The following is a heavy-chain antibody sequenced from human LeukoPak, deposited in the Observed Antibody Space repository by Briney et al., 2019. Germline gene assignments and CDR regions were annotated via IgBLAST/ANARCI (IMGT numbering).Heavy chain of an antibody. CDR2: IYPSGST. Sequence: SETLSLTCTVSGGSISSYYWNWIRQPAGKGLEWIGRIYPSGSTNHNPSLKSRVTISLDKSKNQFSLKLSSVTAADTAVYYCARDLVGAPTLFDYWGQGTLVTVSS. CDR1: GGSISSYY. CDR3: ARDLVGAPTLFDY. J-gene: IGHJ4*02. V-gene: IGHV4-4*07. D-gene: IGHD1-26*01.